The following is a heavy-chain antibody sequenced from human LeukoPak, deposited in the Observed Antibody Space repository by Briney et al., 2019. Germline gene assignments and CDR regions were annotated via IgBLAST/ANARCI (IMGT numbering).Heavy chain of an antibody. CDR2: IYYSGST. J-gene: IGHJ5*02. CDR3: ARDMRSSSWSRPNWFDP. D-gene: IGHD6-13*01. CDR1: GGSISSSSYY. Sequence: SETLSLTCTVSGGSISSSSYYWGWIRQPPGKGLEWIGSIYYSGSTYYDPSLKSRVTISVDTSKNQFSLKLSSVTAADTAVYYCARDMRSSSWSRPNWFDPWGQGTLVTVSS. V-gene: IGHV4-39*07.